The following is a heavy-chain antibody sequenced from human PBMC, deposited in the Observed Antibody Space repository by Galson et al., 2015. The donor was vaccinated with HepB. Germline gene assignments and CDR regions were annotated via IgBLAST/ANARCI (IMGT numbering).Heavy chain of an antibody. J-gene: IGHJ5*02. V-gene: IGHV1-2*02. CDR1: GYTFTGYY. D-gene: IGHD3-3*01. CDR3: ARDNRRFLEWLLKGRRTINWFDP. Sequence: SVKVSCKASGYTFTGYYMHWVRQAPGQGLEWMGWINPNSGGTNYAQKFQGRVTMTRDTSISTAYMELSRLRSDDTAVYYCARDNRRFLEWLLKGRRTINWFDPWGQGTLVTVSS. CDR2: INPNSGGT.